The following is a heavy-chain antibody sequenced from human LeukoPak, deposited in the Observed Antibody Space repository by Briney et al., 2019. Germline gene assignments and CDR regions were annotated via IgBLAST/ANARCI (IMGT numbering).Heavy chain of an antibody. CDR3: ARSLIGSDDY. J-gene: IGHJ4*02. V-gene: IGHV3-7*02. D-gene: IGHD1-20*01. Sequence: GGSLRLSCAASVVTFSNYWMHWVRQAPGKGLEWVASINQDGGGKSYVDSVKGRFTISRDNAKNTLYLQMNSLRAEDTAVYYCARSLIGSDDYWGQGSLVTVSS. CDR1: VVTFSNYW. CDR2: INQDGGGK.